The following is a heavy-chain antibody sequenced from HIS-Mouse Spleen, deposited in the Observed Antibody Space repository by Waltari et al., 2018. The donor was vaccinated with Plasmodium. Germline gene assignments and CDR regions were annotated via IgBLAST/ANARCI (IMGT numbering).Heavy chain of an antibody. V-gene: IGHV4-34*01. D-gene: IGHD2-15*01. CDR3: ARLVVVASKDSY. Sequence: QVQLQQWSAGLLKPSETLSLTCAVYGGSFSGYYWSWIRQPPGKGLGWIGEINHSGSTNYNPSLKSRVTISVDTSKNQFSLKLSSVTAADTAVYYCARLVVVASKDSYWGQGTLVTVSS. CDR1: GGSFSGYY. CDR2: INHSGST. J-gene: IGHJ4*02.